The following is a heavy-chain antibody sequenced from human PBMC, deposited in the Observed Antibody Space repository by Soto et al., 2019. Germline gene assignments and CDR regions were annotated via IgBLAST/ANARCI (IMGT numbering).Heavy chain of an antibody. Sequence: QVQLVQSGAEVKKPGSSVKVSCKASGGTFSSYAISWVRQAPGQGLEWMGGIIPILGTANYAQKFQGGVTIIEDKATSTAYMELSSLRAEDTAVYYCAREEARFFEWLLTAHPYYSYGMDVWGQGTTVTVSS. V-gene: IGHV1-69*06. J-gene: IGHJ6*02. CDR1: GGTFSSYA. D-gene: IGHD3-3*01. CDR3: AREEARFFEWLLTAHPYYSYGMDV. CDR2: IIPILGTA.